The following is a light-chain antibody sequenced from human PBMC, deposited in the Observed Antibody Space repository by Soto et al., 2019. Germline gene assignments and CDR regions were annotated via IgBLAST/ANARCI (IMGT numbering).Light chain of an antibody. V-gene: IGKV3-20*01. CDR1: QSVSINY. CDR2: GAS. J-gene: IGKJ2*01. CDR3: QQYASSPVYT. Sequence: EIVLTQSPGTLSLSPGERATLSCRASQSVSINYLAWYQQKPGQAPRLLIYGASSRATGIPDRFSGSGSGTAFTLTISRLEPEDFALYYCQQYASSPVYTFGQGTKLEIK.